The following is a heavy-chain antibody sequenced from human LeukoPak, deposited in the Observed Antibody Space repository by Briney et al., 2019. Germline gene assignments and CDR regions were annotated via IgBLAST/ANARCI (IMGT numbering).Heavy chain of an antibody. J-gene: IGHJ4*02. Sequence: SETLSLTCTVSGGSISRYYWSWIRQPPGKGLEWIGYIYYSGSTNYNPSLKSRVTISVDTSKNQFSLKLSSVIAADTAVYYCASAVGARTDYYFDYWGQGTLVTVSS. CDR2: IYYSGST. CDR1: GGSISRYY. D-gene: IGHD1-26*01. CDR3: ASAVGARTDYYFDY. V-gene: IGHV4-59*08.